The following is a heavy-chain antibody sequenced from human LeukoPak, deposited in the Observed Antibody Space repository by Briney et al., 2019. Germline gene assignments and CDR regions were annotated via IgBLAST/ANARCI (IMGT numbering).Heavy chain of an antibody. CDR3: AKSEIVVVPAAMLANYYYHGMDV. CDR2: ISGSGGST. Sequence: PGGSLRLSCAASGFTFSSYAISWVRQAPGKGLGWVSSISGSGGSTYYAHSVKGRFTISRDNSKNTLYLQMNSLRAEDTAVYYCAKSEIVVVPAAMLANYYYHGMDVWGQGTTVTVSS. D-gene: IGHD2-2*01. J-gene: IGHJ6*02. CDR1: GFTFSSYA. V-gene: IGHV3-23*01.